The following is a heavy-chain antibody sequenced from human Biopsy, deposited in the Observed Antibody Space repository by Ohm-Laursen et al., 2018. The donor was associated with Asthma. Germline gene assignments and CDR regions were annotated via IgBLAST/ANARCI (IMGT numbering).Heavy chain of an antibody. CDR3: ARFVQAEEGVF. CDR2: IYYTGTT. J-gene: IGHJ4*02. Sequence: SETLSLTCTVSGGSISSSSYYWGWIRQPPGKGLAWIGHIYYTGTTNYSPPLKSRATISVDRSKNQFSLKLTCVTAADTAVYFCARFVQAEEGVFWGQGARVTVSS. CDR1: GGSISSSSYY. V-gene: IGHV4-39*01. D-gene: IGHD2-15*01.